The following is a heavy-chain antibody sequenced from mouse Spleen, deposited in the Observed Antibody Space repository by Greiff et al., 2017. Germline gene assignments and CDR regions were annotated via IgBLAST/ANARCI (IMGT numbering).Heavy chain of an antibody. CDR3: ARKNYYGSSYLYFDV. D-gene: IGHD1-1*01. CDR2: ISSGSSTI. J-gene: IGHJ1*03. CDR1: GFTFSDYG. Sequence: EVQLVESGGGLVKPGGSLKLSCAASGFTFSDYGMHWVRQAPEKGLEWVAYISSGSSTIYYADTVKGRFTISRDNAKNTLFLQMTSLRSEDTAMYYCARKNYYGSSYLYFDVWGTGTTVTVSS. V-gene: IGHV5-17*01.